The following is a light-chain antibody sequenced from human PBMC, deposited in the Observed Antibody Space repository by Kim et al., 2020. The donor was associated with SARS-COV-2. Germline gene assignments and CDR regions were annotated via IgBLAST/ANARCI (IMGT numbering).Light chain of an antibody. CDR3: QAWDSDTAI. Sequence: SYELTQPPSVSVSPGQTASITCSGDYLDVKFTYWYQQKPGRSPLLVIYQDKKRPSGIPERFSGSNSGITATLTISGTQPMDEADYYCQAWDSDTAIFGGGTQLTVL. CDR2: QDK. J-gene: IGLJ2*01. CDR1: YLDVKF. V-gene: IGLV3-1*01.